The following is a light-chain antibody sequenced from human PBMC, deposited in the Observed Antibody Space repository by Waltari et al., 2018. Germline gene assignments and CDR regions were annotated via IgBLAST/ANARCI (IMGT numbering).Light chain of an antibody. CDR3: ATWDDSLNNYV. CDR1: RSNIGSSP. CDR2: SDS. Sequence: QSVLTHPPSASGTPGPRVTISCSGRRSNIGSSPVHWYLQIPGTAPKLLMYSDSQRPSGVPGRFSGSKSGTSASLAISGLQSEDEADYYCATWDDSLNNYVFGTGTKVTVL. J-gene: IGLJ1*01. V-gene: IGLV1-44*01.